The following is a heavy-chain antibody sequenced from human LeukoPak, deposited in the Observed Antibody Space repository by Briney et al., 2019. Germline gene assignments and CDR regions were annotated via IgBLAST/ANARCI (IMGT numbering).Heavy chain of an antibody. CDR2: INHSGST. Sequence: SETLSLTCAVYGGSFSGYYWSWIRQPPGKGLEWIGEINHSGSTNYNPSLKSRVTISVDTSKNQFSLKLSSVTAADTAVYYCARTSISPHWYFDLWGRGTLVTVSS. CDR1: GGSFSGYY. V-gene: IGHV4-34*01. CDR3: ARTSISPHWYFDL. D-gene: IGHD2-21*01. J-gene: IGHJ2*01.